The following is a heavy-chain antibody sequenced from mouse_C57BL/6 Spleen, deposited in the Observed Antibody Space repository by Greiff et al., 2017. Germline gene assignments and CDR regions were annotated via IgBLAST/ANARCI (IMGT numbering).Heavy chain of an antibody. Sequence: VQLQQPGAELVKPGASVKVSCKASGYTFTSSWMHWVKQRPGQGLEWIGRIHPSDSDTNYNQKFKGKATLTVDKSSSTAYRQLSSLTSEDSAVYCCAILGGCYDAMDYWGQGTSVTVSS. D-gene: IGHD1-1*02. V-gene: IGHV1-74*01. CDR2: IHPSDSDT. CDR1: GYTFTSSW. CDR3: AILGGCYDAMDY. J-gene: IGHJ4*01.